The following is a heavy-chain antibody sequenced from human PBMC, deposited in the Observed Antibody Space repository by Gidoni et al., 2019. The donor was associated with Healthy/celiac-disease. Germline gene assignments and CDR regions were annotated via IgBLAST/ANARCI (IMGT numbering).Heavy chain of an antibody. J-gene: IGHJ3*02. Sequence: EVQLVESGGGLVQPGGSLRLSCAASGFTFSDHYMDWVRQAPGKGLEWVGRTRNKANSYTTEYAASVKGRFTISRDDSKNSLYLQMNSLKTEDTAVYYCARVSRGNYDFWSGYQADAFDIWGQGTMVTVSS. CDR1: GFTFSDHY. CDR3: ARVSRGNYDFWSGYQADAFDI. V-gene: IGHV3-72*01. D-gene: IGHD3-3*01. CDR2: TRNKANSYTT.